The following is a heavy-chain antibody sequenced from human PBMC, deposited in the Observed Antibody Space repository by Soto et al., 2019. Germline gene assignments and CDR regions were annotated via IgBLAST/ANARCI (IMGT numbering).Heavy chain of an antibody. J-gene: IGHJ2*01. V-gene: IGHV1-2*04. Sequence: GPSVKVSCTASVYTFTVYYMHWVRQAPGQGLEWMGWINPNSGGTNYAQKFQGWVTMTRDTSISTAYMELSRLRSDDTAVYYCARVRAHDWYFDLWGRGTLVTVSS. CDR1: VYTFTVYY. CDR3: ARVRAHDWYFDL. CDR2: INPNSGGT.